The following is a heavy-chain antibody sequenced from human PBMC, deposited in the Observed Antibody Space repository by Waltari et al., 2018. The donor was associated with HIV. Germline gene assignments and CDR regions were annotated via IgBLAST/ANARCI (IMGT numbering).Heavy chain of an antibody. V-gene: IGHV3-74*03. J-gene: IGHJ6*02. CDR1: GFVFVSHC. CDR3: VKDVTVTHYGDYYSGLDV. CDR2: IDSDGIVR. D-gene: IGHD4-17*01. Sequence: VESGGIAVQPGGSLLLSCTASGFVFVSHCVPCVRQSPGKRLLWVSRIDSDGIVRKYADTGKGRFTVSRDNINNKVFLEMKSLRVEDSGIYYCVKDVTVTHYGDYYSGLDVWGQGTTVTV.